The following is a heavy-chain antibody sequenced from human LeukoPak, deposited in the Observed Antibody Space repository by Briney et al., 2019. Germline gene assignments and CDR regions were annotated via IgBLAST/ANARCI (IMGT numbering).Heavy chain of an antibody. CDR1: GGSISGYY. CDR3: ARTASTVTTAIDY. Sequence: PSETLSLTCTVSGGSISGYYWSWIRQPPGKALEWIGYIDYSGSTDYNPSLKSRITISVATSKNQFSLKLSSVTAADTAVYYCARTASTVTTAIDYWGRGTLVIVSS. CDR2: IDYSGST. J-gene: IGHJ4*02. V-gene: IGHV4-59*01. D-gene: IGHD4-17*01.